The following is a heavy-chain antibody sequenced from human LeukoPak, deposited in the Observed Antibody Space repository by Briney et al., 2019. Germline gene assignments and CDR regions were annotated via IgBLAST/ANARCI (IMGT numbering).Heavy chain of an antibody. Sequence: ASETLSHTCAVYGGSLSGYSWTWIRQPPGKGLEWIGEIDHSGSTNYNASLTSRVIISADTSQNQFSLKLTSVTVTDTAVYYCARVYVTVVRGRWFDPWGQGTLVTVSS. CDR3: ARVYVTVVRGRWFDP. CDR2: IDHSGST. J-gene: IGHJ5*02. D-gene: IGHD3-10*01. CDR1: GGSLSGYS. V-gene: IGHV4-34*01.